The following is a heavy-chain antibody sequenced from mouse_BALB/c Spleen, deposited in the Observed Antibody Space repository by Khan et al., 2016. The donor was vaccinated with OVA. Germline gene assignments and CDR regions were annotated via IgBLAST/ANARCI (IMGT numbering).Heavy chain of an antibody. CDR2: IWGCGCT. V-gene: IGHV2-6-4*01. J-gene: IGHJ4*01. CDR3: ARAYYRYDGYYAMDY. Sequence: QVQLKESGPGLVAPSQSLSITCTVSGFSLSSYNIHWVRQPPGKGLEWLGMIWGCGCTDYYSTLKISLFISKDNSKSKVFLKRKSRQSDDTAMYFWARAYYRYDGYYAMDYWGQGTSVTVSS. CDR1: GFSLSSYN. D-gene: IGHD2-14*01.